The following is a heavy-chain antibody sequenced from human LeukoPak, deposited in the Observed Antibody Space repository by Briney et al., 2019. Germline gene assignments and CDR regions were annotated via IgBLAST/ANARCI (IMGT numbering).Heavy chain of an antibody. Sequence: GESLKISCKGSGYSFTSYWIGWVRQMPGKGLEWMGIIYPGDSDTRYRPSFQGQVTISADKSISTAYLQWSSLKASDTAMYYCARSPYCSGGSCFFDYWGQGTLVTVSS. D-gene: IGHD2-15*01. CDR1: GYSFTSYW. CDR3: ARSPYCSGGSCFFDY. V-gene: IGHV5-51*01. CDR2: IYPGDSDT. J-gene: IGHJ4*02.